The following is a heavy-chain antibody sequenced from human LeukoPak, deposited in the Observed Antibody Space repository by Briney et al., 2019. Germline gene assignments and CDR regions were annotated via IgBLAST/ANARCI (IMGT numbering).Heavy chain of an antibody. CDR1: GGSISSYY. CDR3: VRLDGYTYFDY. D-gene: IGHD5-24*01. Sequence: SETLSLTCTVSGGSISSYYWSWIRQPPGKGLEWIGYIYYSGSTNYNPSLKSRVTISVDTSKNQFSLKLSSVTAADTAVYYCVRLDGYTYFDYWGQGTLVTVSS. V-gene: IGHV4-59*08. CDR2: IYYSGST. J-gene: IGHJ4*02.